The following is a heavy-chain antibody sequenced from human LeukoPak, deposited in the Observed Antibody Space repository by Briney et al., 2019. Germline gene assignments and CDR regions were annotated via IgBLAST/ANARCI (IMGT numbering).Heavy chain of an antibody. J-gene: IGHJ5*02. CDR2: INPNSGGT. CDR1: GYTFTGYY. D-gene: IGHD6-6*01. V-gene: IGHV1-2*02. Sequence: GASVKVSCKASGYTFTGYYMHWVRQAHGQGLEWMGWINPNSGGTNYARKFQGRVTMTRDTSISTAYMELSRLRSDDTAVYYCAREGVHSSSFRWFDPWGQGTLVTVSS. CDR3: AREGVHSSSFRWFDP.